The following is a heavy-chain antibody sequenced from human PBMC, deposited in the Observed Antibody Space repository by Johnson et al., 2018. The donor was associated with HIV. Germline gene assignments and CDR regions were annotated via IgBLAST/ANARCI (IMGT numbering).Heavy chain of an antibody. CDR1: GFTFSNYD. CDR3: ARLPSGYSRDDLDI. CDR2: ISYDGNNK. Sequence: QMLLVESGGGVVQPGRSLRLSCAASGFTFSNYDIHWVRQAPGKGLEWVAFISYDGNNKYYADSVKGRFTVSRDNSKNTLYLQINSLRPEDTAVYYCARLPSGYSRDDLDIWGQGTMVTVSS. V-gene: IGHV3-30-3*01. J-gene: IGHJ3*02. D-gene: IGHD5-18*01.